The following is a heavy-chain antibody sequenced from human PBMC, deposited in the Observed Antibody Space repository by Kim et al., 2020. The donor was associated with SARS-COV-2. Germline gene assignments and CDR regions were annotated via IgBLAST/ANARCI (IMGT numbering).Heavy chain of an antibody. V-gene: IGHV1-69*04. D-gene: IGHD3-10*01. J-gene: IGHJ4*01. CDR1: GGTFSSYA. CDR3: ARGLGGGFGELYSYYFDY. CDR2: IIPILGIA. Sequence: SVKVSCKASGGTFSSYAISWVRQAPGQGLEWMGRIIPILGIANYAQQFQGRVTITADKSTSTAYMELRSLGSEATAVYYCARGLGGGFGELYSYYFDYW.